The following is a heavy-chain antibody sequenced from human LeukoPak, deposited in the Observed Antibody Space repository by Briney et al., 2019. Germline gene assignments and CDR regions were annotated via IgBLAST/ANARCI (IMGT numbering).Heavy chain of an antibody. D-gene: IGHD1-26*01. CDR3: ARVFPYSGSYYEGVSGNWFDP. CDR2: IIPIFGTA. CDR1: GYTFTSYG. V-gene: IGHV1-69*05. Sequence: SVKVSCKASGYTFTSYGISWVRQAPGQGLEWMGGIIPIFGTANYAQKFQGRVTITTDESTSTAYMELSSLRSEDTAVYYCARVFPYSGSYYEGVSGNWFDPWGQGTLVTVSS. J-gene: IGHJ5*02.